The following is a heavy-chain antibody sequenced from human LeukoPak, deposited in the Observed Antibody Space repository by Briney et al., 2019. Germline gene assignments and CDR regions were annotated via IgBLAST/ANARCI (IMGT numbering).Heavy chain of an antibody. CDR1: GGSISSSRYY. CDR3: ARAIYSGSYSYSHTYFDS. CDR2: ILYSGST. Sequence: SETLSLTCTVSGGSISSSRYYWGWIRQPPGKGLEWIAGILYSGSTFYNPSLKSRLTISVDTSKNQFSLKLTSVTATDTAVYYCARAIYSGSYSYSHTYFDSWGQGTLVTVSS. J-gene: IGHJ4*02. V-gene: IGHV4-39*01. D-gene: IGHD1-26*01.